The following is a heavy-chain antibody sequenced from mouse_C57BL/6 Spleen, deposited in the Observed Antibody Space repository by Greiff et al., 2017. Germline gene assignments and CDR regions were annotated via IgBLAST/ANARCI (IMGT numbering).Heavy chain of an antibody. CDR2: IHPNSGST. CDR1: GYTFTSYW. Sequence: VQLQQPGAELVKPGASVKLSCKASGYTFTSYWMHWVKQRPGQGLEWIGMIHPNSGSTNYNEKFKSKATLTVDKSSSTAYMQLSSLTSEDSAVYYCARGAYYGSSIDYWGQGTTLTVSS. J-gene: IGHJ2*01. V-gene: IGHV1-64*01. D-gene: IGHD1-1*01. CDR3: ARGAYYGSSIDY.